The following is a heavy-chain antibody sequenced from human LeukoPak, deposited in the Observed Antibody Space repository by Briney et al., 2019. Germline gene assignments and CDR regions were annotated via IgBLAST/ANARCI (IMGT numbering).Heavy chain of an antibody. CDR1: GGTFITLA. CDR2: IIPIFGTT. CDR3: ARGIARNSRSGWYAHFDY. J-gene: IGHJ4*02. V-gene: IGHV1-69*13. D-gene: IGHD6-19*01. Sequence: GASVKVSCKASGGTFITLAISWVRQAPGQGLEWMGTIIPIFGTTNYAPKFQGRVSITADESTNTAFMELSSLTSEDTAFYFCARGIARNSRSGWYAHFDYWGQGTLGTVSS.